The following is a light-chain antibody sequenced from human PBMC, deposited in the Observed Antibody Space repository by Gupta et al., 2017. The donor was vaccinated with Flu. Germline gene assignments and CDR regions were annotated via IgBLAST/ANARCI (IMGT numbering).Light chain of an antibody. J-gene: IGLJ3*02. CDR3: CSYAGSYTWV. CDR1: SSDVGGDNY. Sequence: QSALTQPRSVSRSPGQSVTISCTGTSSDVGGDNYVSWYQQDPGKAPKLMIYDVRKRPSGVRDRFSGSKAGNTASLTISGLQAEDEDEYYCCSYAGSYTWVFGGGTKLTVL. CDR2: DVR. V-gene: IGLV2-11*01.